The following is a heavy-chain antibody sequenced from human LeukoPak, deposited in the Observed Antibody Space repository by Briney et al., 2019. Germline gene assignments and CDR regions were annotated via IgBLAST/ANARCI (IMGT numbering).Heavy chain of an antibody. CDR1: GYTFTGYY. V-gene: IGHV1-2*02. D-gene: IGHD3-9*01. Sequence: ASVKVSCKASGYTFTGYYMHWVRQAPGQGLEWMGWINPNSGGTNYAQKFQGRVTMTRDTSISTAYMELSRLRSDDTAVYYCARSELRYIDWLLPRFDYWGQGTLVTVSS. CDR2: INPNSGGT. CDR3: ARSELRYIDWLLPRFDY. J-gene: IGHJ4*02.